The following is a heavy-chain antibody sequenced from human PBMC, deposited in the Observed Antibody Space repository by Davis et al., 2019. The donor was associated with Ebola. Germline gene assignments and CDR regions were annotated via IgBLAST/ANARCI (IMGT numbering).Heavy chain of an antibody. J-gene: IGHJ5*02. D-gene: IGHD3-9*01. V-gene: IGHV1-3*01. CDR3: ARAYDILTGYRWFDP. CDR2: ISAGNDDT. Sequence: AASVKVSCKASGYTFTSYAMHWVRQAPGQRLEWMGWISAGNDDTKYSQKFQGRVTITRDTSASTAFMELSSLRSEDTAVYYCARAYDILTGYRWFDPWGQGTLVTVSS. CDR1: GYTFTSYA.